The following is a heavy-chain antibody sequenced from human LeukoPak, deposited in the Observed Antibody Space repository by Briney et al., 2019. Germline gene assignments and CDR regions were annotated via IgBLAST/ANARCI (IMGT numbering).Heavy chain of an antibody. CDR2: IKQDGSER. D-gene: IGHD3-22*01. Sequence: GGSLRLSCAASGFTFSNYWMSWVRQAPGQGLEWVANIKQDGSERYYVDSVKGRFTISRDNAKNSLYLQMNSLRAEDTAVYYCAREDDSISWGQGTLVTVSS. CDR1: GFTFSNYW. J-gene: IGHJ5*02. V-gene: IGHV3-7*01. CDR3: AREDDSIS.